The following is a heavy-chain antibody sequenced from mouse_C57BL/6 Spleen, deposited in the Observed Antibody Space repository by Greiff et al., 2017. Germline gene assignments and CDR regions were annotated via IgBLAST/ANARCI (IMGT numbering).Heavy chain of an antibody. V-gene: IGHV10-3*01. Sequence: EVQRVESGGGLVQPKGSLKLSCAASGFTFNTYAMHWVRQAPGKGLEWVARISSKSSNYATYYAVSVKDRFTISRDDSQSKLYLQMNNLKTEDTAVYYCVGDRDAMDYWGQGTSVTVSS. CDR2: ISSKSSNYAT. CDR1: GFTFNTYA. J-gene: IGHJ4*01. D-gene: IGHD3-1*01. CDR3: VGDRDAMDY.